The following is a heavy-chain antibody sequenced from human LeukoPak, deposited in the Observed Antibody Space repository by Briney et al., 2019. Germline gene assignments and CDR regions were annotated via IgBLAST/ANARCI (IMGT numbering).Heavy chain of an antibody. Sequence: PSETLSLTCTVTGGSITTYYWSWIRQPAGKGLEWIGRFFTSGTTNYNPSLKSRVTMSVDTSENQFSLKLTSVTAADTAVYYCARDLGGYSSGSYFYVMDVWGKATTVTVSS. D-gene: IGHD5-18*01. CDR2: FFTSGTT. CDR1: GGSITTYY. V-gene: IGHV4-4*07. CDR3: ARDLGGYSSGSYFYVMDV. J-gene: IGHJ6*04.